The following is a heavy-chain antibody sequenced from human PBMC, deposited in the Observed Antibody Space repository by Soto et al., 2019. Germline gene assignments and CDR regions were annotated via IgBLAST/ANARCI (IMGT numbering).Heavy chain of an antibody. D-gene: IGHD3-16*01. CDR2: IFYTGST. V-gene: IGHV4-59*12. CDR1: GGSINDYY. J-gene: IGHJ4*02. CDR3: ARDLSRGFTDY. Sequence: SETLSLTCTVSGGSINDYYWSWIRQPPGKGLEWIGQIFYTGSTNYNPSLKSRVTISVDRSKNQFSLRLRSVTAADTAVYYCARDLSRGFTDYWGQGTLVTVSS.